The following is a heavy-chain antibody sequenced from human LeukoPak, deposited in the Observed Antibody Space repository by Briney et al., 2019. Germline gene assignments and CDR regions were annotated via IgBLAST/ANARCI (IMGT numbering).Heavy chain of an antibody. CDR1: GFTFSSYA. D-gene: IGHD6-6*01. Sequence: QPGGSLRLSCAASGFTFSSYAMSWVRQAPGKGLEWVSAISGSGGSTYYADSVKGRFTISRDNSKNTLYLQMNSLRAGDTAVYYCAKDPERYSSSWAPPPLNWFDPWGQGTLVTVSS. CDR3: AKDPERYSSSWAPPPLNWFDP. J-gene: IGHJ5*02. V-gene: IGHV3-23*01. CDR2: ISGSGGST.